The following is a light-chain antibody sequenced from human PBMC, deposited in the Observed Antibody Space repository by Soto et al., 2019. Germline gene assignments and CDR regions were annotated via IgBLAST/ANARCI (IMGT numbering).Light chain of an antibody. CDR2: GAS. V-gene: IGKV3-20*01. CDR3: QQYNDWPPWT. J-gene: IGKJ1*01. CDR1: RSLDSGQ. Sequence: EIVLTQSPGTLSLSPGESATLSCRASRSLDSGQLAWYQQKVGRAPRLLIYGASSRATGIPDRFSGSGSGTDFTLTISRLEPEDFAVYYCQQYNDWPPWTFGQGTKVDNK.